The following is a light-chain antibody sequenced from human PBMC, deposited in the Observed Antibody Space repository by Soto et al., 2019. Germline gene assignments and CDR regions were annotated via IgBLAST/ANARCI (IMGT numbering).Light chain of an antibody. J-gene: IGKJ1*01. CDR2: DAS. CDR1: QSISSW. V-gene: IGKV1-5*01. CDR3: QQYNSYWT. Sequence: DIQVSQSHSTLSASVGDRVTITCRASQSISSWLAWYHQKPGKAPTLLIYDASSLESGGASWFSGSGSTTEFTLTISSLQPDDFATYYCQQYNSYWTFGQGTKVDI.